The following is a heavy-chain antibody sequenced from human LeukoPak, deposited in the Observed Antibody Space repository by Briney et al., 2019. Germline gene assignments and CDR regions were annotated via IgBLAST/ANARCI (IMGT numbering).Heavy chain of an antibody. CDR2: IGSSGSTT. CDR1: GYPFSSYA. J-gene: IGHJ2*01. V-gene: IGHV3-23*01. CDR3: AKGRNWSFDL. Sequence: PWGSLRLSCAASGYPFSSYAMSWVRQAPGKGLEWVSTIGSSGSTTYYADSVKGRFTISRDNSKNTLYLQMNGLRAEDTAVYYCAKGRNWSFDLWGRGTLVTVSS.